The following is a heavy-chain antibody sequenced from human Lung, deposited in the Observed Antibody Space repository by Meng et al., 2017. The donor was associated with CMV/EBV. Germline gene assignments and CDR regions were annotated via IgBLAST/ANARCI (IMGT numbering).Heavy chain of an antibody. CDR1: GFTFSSYG. CDR3: AKGRVNTAMAHGFDY. D-gene: IGHD5-18*01. Sequence: GGSXRLXXTASGFTFSSYGMHWVRQAPGKGLEWVTFLQFDGSNKYYADSVKGRFTISRDNSKNTLYLQMNSLRTEDTAVYYCAKGRVNTAMAHGFDYWGQGTXVTVSS. J-gene: IGHJ4*02. V-gene: IGHV3-30*02. CDR2: LQFDGSNK.